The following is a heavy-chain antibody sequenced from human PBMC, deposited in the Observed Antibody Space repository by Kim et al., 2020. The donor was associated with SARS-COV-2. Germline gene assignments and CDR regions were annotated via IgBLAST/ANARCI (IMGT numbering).Heavy chain of an antibody. J-gene: IGHJ4*02. V-gene: IGHV3-23*01. CDR1: GFTFSSYA. CDR3: AKQTGYYDSSGYLDY. D-gene: IGHD3-22*01. CDR2: ISGSGGST. Sequence: GGSLRLSCAASGFTFSSYAMSWVRQAPGKGLEWVSAISGSGGSTYYADSVKGRFTISRDNSKNTLYLQMNSLRAEDTAVYYCAKQTGYYDSSGYLDYWGQGTLVTVSS.